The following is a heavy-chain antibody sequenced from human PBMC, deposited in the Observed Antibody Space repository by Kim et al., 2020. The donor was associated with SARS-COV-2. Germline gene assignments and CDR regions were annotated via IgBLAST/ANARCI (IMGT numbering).Heavy chain of an antibody. CDR3: AKDLKSIIQEVTDHSYDMDF. V-gene: IGHV3-30*18. J-gene: IGHJ6*03. D-gene: IGHD1-1*01. CDR1: RFSFKSYG. CDR2: ISHDGSDK. Sequence: GGSLRLSCAASRFSFKSYGMHWVRQAPGKGLEWVAVISHDGSDKYYGDSVKGRFTISRDNFKNRLFLQMSGLRAEDTAIYYCAKDLKSIIQEVTDHSYDMDFWGLGTTVTVSS.